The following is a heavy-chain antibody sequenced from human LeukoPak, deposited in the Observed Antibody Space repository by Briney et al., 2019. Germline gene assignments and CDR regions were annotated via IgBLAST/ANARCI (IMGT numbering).Heavy chain of an antibody. Sequence: SETLSLTCSVSGASIDIHYWSWIRQSPGKGLEWIGYVFNGGSTNYNHSLNGRVTMSLDTSKAQFSLRLSSVSAADTAIYYCASRPADTTWYGVFDYWSQGTLVTVSS. CDR2: VFNGGST. D-gene: IGHD3-10*01. V-gene: IGHV4-59*11. J-gene: IGHJ4*02. CDR1: GASIDIHY. CDR3: ASRPADTTWYGVFDY.